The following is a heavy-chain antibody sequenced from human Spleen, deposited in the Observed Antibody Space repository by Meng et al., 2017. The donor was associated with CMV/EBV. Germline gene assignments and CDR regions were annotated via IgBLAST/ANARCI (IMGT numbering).Heavy chain of an antibody. CDR1: GFTFSNYW. J-gene: IGHJ5*02. CDR3: ARVREEWEALRRFDP. Sequence: SGFTFSNYWMHWVSQPPGEGLVWVSRINPDGSSPTYADSVRDRFTISRDNAKNTLYLQMNSLRVEDTAIYYCARVREEWEALRRFDPWGQGTLVTVSS. CDR2: INPDGSSP. V-gene: IGHV3-74*01. D-gene: IGHD1-26*01.